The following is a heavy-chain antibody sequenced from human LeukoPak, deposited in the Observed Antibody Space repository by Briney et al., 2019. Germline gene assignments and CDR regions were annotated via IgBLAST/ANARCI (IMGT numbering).Heavy chain of an antibody. CDR2: VIPILGTA. J-gene: IGHJ3*02. D-gene: IGHD3-22*01. Sequence: ASVKVSCKASGGAFSSYGISWARQAPGQGLEWMGGVIPILGTANYAQKFQGRVTITTDESTSTAYMELSSLKSEDTAVYYCAREVLGYDSSGYYGAFDIWGQGTMVTVSS. CDR3: AREVLGYDSSGYYGAFDI. V-gene: IGHV1-69*05. CDR1: GGAFSSYG.